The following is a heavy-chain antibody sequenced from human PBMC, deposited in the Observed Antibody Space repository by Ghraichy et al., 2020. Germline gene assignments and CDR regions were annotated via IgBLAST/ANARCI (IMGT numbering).Heavy chain of an antibody. Sequence: GESLNISCAASGFTFSSYAMSWVRQAPGKGLEWVSAISGSGGSTYYADSVKGRFTISRDNSKNTLYLQMNSLRAEDTAVYYCAKVVVVRDWYFDLWGRGTLVTVSS. CDR3: AKVVVVRDWYFDL. CDR1: GFTFSSYA. CDR2: ISGSGGST. V-gene: IGHV3-23*01. D-gene: IGHD2-21*01. J-gene: IGHJ2*01.